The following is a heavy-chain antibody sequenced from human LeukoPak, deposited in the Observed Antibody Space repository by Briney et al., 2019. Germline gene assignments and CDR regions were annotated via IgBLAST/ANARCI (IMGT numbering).Heavy chain of an antibody. V-gene: IGHV4-61*02. CDR2: IYTSGST. CDR3: ARLRDNWFDP. J-gene: IGHJ5*02. Sequence: SETLSLTCTVPGGSISSGSYYWSWIRQPAGKGLEWIGRIYTSGSTNYNPSLKSRVTISVDTSKNQFSLKLSSVTAADTAVYYCARLRDNWFDPWGQGTLVTVSS. CDR1: GGSISSGSYY.